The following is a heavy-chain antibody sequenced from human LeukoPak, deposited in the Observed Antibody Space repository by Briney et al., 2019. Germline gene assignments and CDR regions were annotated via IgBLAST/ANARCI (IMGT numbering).Heavy chain of an antibody. Sequence: SETLSLTCTVSGGSISSSSYYWGWIRQPPGKGLEWIGSIYYSGSTYYNPSLKSQVTISVDTSKNQFSLKLSSVTAADTAVYYCASRTRYSGSYLTFDYWGQGTLVTVSS. V-gene: IGHV4-39*01. CDR2: IYYSGST. CDR3: ASRTRYSGSYLTFDY. J-gene: IGHJ4*02. CDR1: GGSISSSSYY. D-gene: IGHD1-26*01.